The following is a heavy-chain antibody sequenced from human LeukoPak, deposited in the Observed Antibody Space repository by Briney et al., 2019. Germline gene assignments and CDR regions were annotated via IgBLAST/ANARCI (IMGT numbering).Heavy chain of an antibody. CDR2: IYYSGST. J-gene: IGHJ4*02. CDR1: GFIFSSYSMH. Sequence: PGGSLRLSCAASGFIFSSYSMHWVRQPPGKGLEWIGSIYYSGSTYYNPSLKSRVTISVDTSKNQFSLKLSSVTAADTAVYYCARQSPGIDYWGQGTLVTVSS. V-gene: IGHV4-39*01. CDR3: ARQSPGIDY.